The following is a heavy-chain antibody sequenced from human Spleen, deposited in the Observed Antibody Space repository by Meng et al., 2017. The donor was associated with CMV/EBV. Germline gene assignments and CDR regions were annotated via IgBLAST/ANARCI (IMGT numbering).Heavy chain of an antibody. CDR3: ARDAEAHSSSWFFASDV. J-gene: IGHJ3*01. CDR1: GFTFSSYS. Sequence: GESLKISCAASGFTFSSYSMNWVRQAPGKGLEWVGWINPYNGNTDYAQKFLGRVTMTTDTSSTTSYMELRSLRSDDTAVYYCARDAEAHSSSWFFASDVWGQGTLVTVSS. D-gene: IGHD3-22*01. CDR2: INPYNGNT. V-gene: IGHV1-18*01.